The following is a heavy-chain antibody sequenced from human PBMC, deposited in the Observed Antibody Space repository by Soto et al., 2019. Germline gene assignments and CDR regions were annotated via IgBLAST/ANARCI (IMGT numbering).Heavy chain of an antibody. CDR3: ARDVGPITIFGEALSGYFDF. J-gene: IGHJ4*02. V-gene: IGHV3-7*03. Sequence: GGSLRLSCAVSGFSFGTYWMSWVRQAPGKGLEWLASIKQDGSERYYLDSVKGRFTISRDNAKDSLSLQMNSLRGEDTAFYYCARDVGPITIFGEALSGYFDFWGQGTLVTVSS. CDR1: GFSFGTYW. CDR2: IKQDGSER. D-gene: IGHD3-3*01.